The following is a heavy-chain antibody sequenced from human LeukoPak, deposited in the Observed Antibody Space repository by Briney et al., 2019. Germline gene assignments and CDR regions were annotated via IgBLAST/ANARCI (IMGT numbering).Heavy chain of an antibody. CDR3: ARGKYTSFDN. D-gene: IGHD6-6*01. J-gene: IGHJ4*02. CDR1: GDSIFTNNVA. CDR2: TYYRSKWSF. Sequence: SQTLSLTCAISGDSIFTNNVAWNWIRQSPSKGLEWLGRTYYRSKWSFDYAVSVKSRITINADTSKNQFSLQLSSVTPEDTAVYYCARGKYTSFDNWGQGTLVTVSS. V-gene: IGHV6-1*01.